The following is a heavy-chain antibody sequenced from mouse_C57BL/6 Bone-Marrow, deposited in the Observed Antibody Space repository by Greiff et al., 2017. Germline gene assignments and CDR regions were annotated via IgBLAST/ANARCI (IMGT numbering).Heavy chain of an antibody. CDR3: AIGLPYYDSMDY. J-gene: IGHJ4*01. D-gene: IGHD2-10*01. V-gene: IGHV1-64*01. CDR1: GYTFTSYW. CDR2: IHPNSGST. Sequence: VQLQQPGAELVKPGASVKLSCKASGYTFTSYWMHWVKQRPGQGLEWIGMIHPNSGSTNYNEKFKSKATLTVDKSSSTAYMQLSSLTSEDSAVYYCAIGLPYYDSMDYWGQGTSVTVSS.